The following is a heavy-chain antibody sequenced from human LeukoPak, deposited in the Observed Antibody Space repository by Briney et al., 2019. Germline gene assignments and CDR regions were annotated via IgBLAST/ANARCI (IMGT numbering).Heavy chain of an antibody. CDR2: IYHSGST. CDR3: AREGPYGMDV. V-gene: IGHV4-30-2*01. Sequence: LRLSCAASGFTFSSYAMHWIRQPPGKGLEWIGYIYHSGSTYYNPSLKSRVTISVDRSKNQFSLKLSSVTAADTAVYYCAREGPYGMDVWGQGTTVTVSS. J-gene: IGHJ6*02. CDR1: GFTFSSYAM.